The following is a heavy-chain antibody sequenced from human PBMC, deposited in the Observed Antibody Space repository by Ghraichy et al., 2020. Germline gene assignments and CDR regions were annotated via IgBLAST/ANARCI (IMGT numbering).Heavy chain of an antibody. V-gene: IGHV1-69*04. CDR1: GGTFSSYA. CDR3: ARARRDGYNDY. Sequence: SVKVSCKASGGTFSSYAISWVRQAPGQGLEWMGRIIPILGIANYAQKFQGRVTITADKSTSTAYMELSSLRSEDTAVYYCARARRDGYNDYWGQGTLVTVSS. J-gene: IGHJ4*02. D-gene: IGHD5-24*01. CDR2: IIPILGIA.